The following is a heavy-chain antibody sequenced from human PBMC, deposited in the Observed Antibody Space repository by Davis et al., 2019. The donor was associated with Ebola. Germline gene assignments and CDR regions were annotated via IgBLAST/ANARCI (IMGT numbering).Heavy chain of an antibody. D-gene: IGHD3-22*01. V-gene: IGHV3-30-3*01. Sequence: GGSLRLSCAVFGFTFNYYAMNWVRQAPGKGLEWVAVISYDGSDEYYADSVKGRFIISRDNSKNTLYLQMNSLRAEDTAVYYCARTYYYDDSGYRNAFDIWGQGTMVTVSS. J-gene: IGHJ3*02. CDR2: ISYDGSDE. CDR1: GFTFNYYA. CDR3: ARTYYYDDSGYRNAFDI.